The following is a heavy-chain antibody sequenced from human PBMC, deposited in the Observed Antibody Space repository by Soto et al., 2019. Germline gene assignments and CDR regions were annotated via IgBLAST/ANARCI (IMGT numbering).Heavy chain of an antibody. J-gene: IGHJ4*02. CDR1: GGTFSSYA. D-gene: IGHD3-22*01. CDR2: IIPIFGTA. CDR3: AFHSSGYSDFDY. V-gene: IGHV1-69*13. Sequence: GASVKVSCKASGGTFSSYAISWVRQAPGQGVEWMGGIIPIFGTANYAQKFQGRVTITADESTSTAYMELSSLRSEDTAVYYCAFHSSGYSDFDYWGQGTLVTVSS.